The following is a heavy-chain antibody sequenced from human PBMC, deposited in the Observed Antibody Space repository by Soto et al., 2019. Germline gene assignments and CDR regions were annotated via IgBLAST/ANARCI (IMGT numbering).Heavy chain of an antibody. Sequence: PGGSLRLSCVVSGFTFSRAWMTWVRQAPGKGLEWIGRIKSGIDGGAADYAAPVKGRFTISRDDSRDTMYLQMNRLTIEDTGVYYCTTDVSGPLDDYWGQGTLVTVSS. V-gene: IGHV3-15*01. CDR1: GFTFSRAW. CDR2: IKSGIDGGAA. D-gene: IGHD1-1*01. J-gene: IGHJ4*02. CDR3: TTDVSGPLDDY.